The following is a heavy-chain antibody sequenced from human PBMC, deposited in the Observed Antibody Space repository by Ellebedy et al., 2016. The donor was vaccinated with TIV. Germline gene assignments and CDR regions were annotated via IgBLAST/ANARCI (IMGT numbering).Heavy chain of an antibody. J-gene: IGHJ4*02. V-gene: IGHV3-7*01. Sequence: GESLKISCAASGFTFSRYWMSWVRQAPGKGLERVANIKQDGSEKSYVDSVKGRFTISRDNAKNSLYLQMNSMRDEDTAVYYCARDEAEVGATFFGYWGQGTLVTVSS. CDR3: ARDEAEVGATFFGY. CDR2: IKQDGSEK. CDR1: GFTFSRYW. D-gene: IGHD1-26*01.